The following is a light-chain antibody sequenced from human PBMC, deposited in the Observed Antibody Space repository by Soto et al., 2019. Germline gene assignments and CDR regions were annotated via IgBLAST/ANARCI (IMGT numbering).Light chain of an antibody. J-gene: IGLJ3*02. Sequence: QSALTQPPSASGSPGQSVTISCTGTSSDVGAYKYVSWYQQYPGKATKLMIYEVTKRPSGVPDRFSGSKSGNTASLTVSGHQAEDEADYYCTSYVGNDIWVFGGGTKVTVL. V-gene: IGLV2-8*01. CDR2: EVT. CDR3: TSYVGNDIWV. CDR1: SSDVGAYKY.